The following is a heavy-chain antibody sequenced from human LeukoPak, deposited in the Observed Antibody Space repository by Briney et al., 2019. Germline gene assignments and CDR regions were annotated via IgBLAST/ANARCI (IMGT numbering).Heavy chain of an antibody. CDR2: ISISSNYI. V-gene: IGHV3-21*01. CDR3: ARADWDTAMIDY. D-gene: IGHD5-18*01. J-gene: IGHJ4*02. Sequence: GGSLRLSCAASGFTFSRYSMNWVRQAPGKGLEWVSSISISSNYIYYADSVKGRFTISRDNAKNSLYLQMNSLRAEDTAVYYCARADWDTAMIDYWGQGTLVTVSS. CDR1: GFTFSRYS.